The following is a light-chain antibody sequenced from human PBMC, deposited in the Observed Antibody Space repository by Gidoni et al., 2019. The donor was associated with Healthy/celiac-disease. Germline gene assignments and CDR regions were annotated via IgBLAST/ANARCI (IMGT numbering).Light chain of an antibody. J-gene: IGLJ2*01. V-gene: IGLV2-14*01. CDR3: SSYTSNTLDMI. CDR2: EVS. CDR1: STDFGSFNF. Sequence: QSALTQPASVSGSPGPSITIPCTGTSTDFGSFNFVAWYQQHPGKAPKLMIYEVSNRPSGVSSRFSGSKSANTASLTISGLQADDEADYYCSSYTSNTLDMIFGGGTKLTVL.